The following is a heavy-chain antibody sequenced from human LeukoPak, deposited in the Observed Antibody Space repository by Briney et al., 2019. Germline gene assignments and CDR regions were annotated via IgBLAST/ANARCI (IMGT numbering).Heavy chain of an antibody. CDR3: ARDKSDYYDSSGYYYFDY. CDR2: ISSSSSTI. CDR1: GFTFSSYS. V-gene: IGHV3-48*04. J-gene: IGHJ4*02. D-gene: IGHD3-22*01. Sequence: GGSLRLSCAASGFTFSSYSMNWVRQAPGKGLEWVSYISSSSSTIYYADSVKGRFTISRDNAKNSLYLQMNSLRAEDTAVYYCARDKSDYYDSSGYYYFDYWGQGTLVTVST.